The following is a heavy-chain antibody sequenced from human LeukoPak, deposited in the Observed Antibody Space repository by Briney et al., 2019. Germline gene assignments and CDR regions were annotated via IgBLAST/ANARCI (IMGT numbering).Heavy chain of an antibody. CDR3: ARTYSSSWYPSGYYYMDV. CDR1: GFTVSSNY. Sequence: GGSLRLSCPASGFTVSSNYMSWVRQAPGKGLEWVSVIYSGGSTYYADSVKGRFTISRDNSKNTLYLQMNSLRAEDTAVYYCARTYSSSWYPSGYYYMDVWGKGTTVTISS. J-gene: IGHJ6*03. D-gene: IGHD6-13*01. V-gene: IGHV3-53*01. CDR2: IYSGGST.